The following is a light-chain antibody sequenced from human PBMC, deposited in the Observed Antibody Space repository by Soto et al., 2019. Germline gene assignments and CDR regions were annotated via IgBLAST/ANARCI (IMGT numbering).Light chain of an antibody. V-gene: IGKV1-39*01. CDR2: AAS. CDR1: QTIKSY. J-gene: IGKJ1*01. CDR3: QQSYSTPRT. Sequence: DIQMTQSPSSLSASVGDRVTITCRATQTIKSYLNWYQQKPGIAPKLLIYAASSLQSGVPSRFSGSGSGTDFTLTISSLQPEDFATYFCQQSYSTPRTFGQGTKVEVK.